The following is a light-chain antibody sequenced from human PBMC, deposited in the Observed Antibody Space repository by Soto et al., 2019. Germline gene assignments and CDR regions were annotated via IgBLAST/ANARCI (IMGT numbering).Light chain of an antibody. CDR2: GAS. CDR1: QSVSSN. CDR3: QQYSRAPIT. Sequence: EIVMTQSPAPLSVSPGERATLSCRASQSVSSNLAWYQQKPGQAPRLLIYGASTRATGIPARFSGSGSGTDFTLTISRLEPEDSAVYYCQQYSRAPITFGQGTRLEI. J-gene: IGKJ5*01. V-gene: IGKV3-15*01.